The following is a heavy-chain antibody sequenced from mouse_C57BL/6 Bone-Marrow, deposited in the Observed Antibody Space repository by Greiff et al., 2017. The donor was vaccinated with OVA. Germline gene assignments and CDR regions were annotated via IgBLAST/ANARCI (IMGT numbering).Heavy chain of an antibody. V-gene: IGHV1-22*01. CDR2: INPNNGGT. CDR3: ARSKGSSLYWYFDV. CDR1: GYTFTDYN. J-gene: IGHJ1*03. Sequence: VQLQQSGPELVKPGASVKMSCKASGYTFTDYNMHWVKQSHGKSLEWIGYINPNNGGTSYNQKFKGKATLTVNKSSSTAYMELRSLTSEDSAVYYCARSKGSSLYWYFDVWGTGTTVTVSS. D-gene: IGHD1-1*01.